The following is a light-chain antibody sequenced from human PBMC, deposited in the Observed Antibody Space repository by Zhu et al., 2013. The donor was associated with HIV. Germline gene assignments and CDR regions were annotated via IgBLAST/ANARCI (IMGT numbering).Light chain of an antibody. Sequence: QSALTQPASVSGSPGQSITISCTGTSSDVGSYNLVSWYQQYPGKAPELMIYEVNKRPSGVPDRFSGSQSGTSASLAIAGLQAEDEADYYCQSYDNRRVVFGGGTKLTVL. J-gene: IGLJ2*01. CDR1: SSDVGSYNL. V-gene: IGLV2-23*02. CDR2: EVN. CDR3: QSYDNRRVV.